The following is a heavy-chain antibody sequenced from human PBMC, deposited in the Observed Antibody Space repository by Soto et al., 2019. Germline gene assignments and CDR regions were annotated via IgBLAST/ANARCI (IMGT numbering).Heavy chain of an antibody. J-gene: IGHJ4*02. V-gene: IGHV3-30*18. Sequence: GGSLRLSCAASGFTFSSYGMHWVRQAPGKGLEWVAVISYDGSNKYYADSVKGRFTISRDNSKNTLYLQMNSLRAEDTAVYYCAKDLRDTMIVVVPYFDYWGQGTLVTVSS. CDR2: ISYDGSNK. D-gene: IGHD3-22*01. CDR3: AKDLRDTMIVVVPYFDY. CDR1: GFTFSSYG.